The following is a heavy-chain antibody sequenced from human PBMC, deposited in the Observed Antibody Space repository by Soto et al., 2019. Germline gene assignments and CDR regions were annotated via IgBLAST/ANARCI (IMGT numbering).Heavy chain of an antibody. V-gene: IGHV2-5*02. CDR3: AHRWRKPDIAAAGPDY. J-gene: IGHJ4*02. CDR1: GFSLSTSGVG. D-gene: IGHD6-13*01. Sequence: QITLKESGPTLVKPTQTLTLTCTFSGFSLSTSGVGVGWIRQPPGKALEWLALIYWGDDKRYSPSMKSRLTITKDTSKDQVVLIMTNMDPVDTATYYSAHRWRKPDIAAAGPDYWGQGTLVTVSS. CDR2: IYWGDDK.